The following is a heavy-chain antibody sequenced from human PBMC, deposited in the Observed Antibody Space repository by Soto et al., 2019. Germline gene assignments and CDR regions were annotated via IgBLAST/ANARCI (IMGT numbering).Heavy chain of an antibody. CDR2: ISYDGSNK. Sequence: QVQLVASGGGVVQPGRSLRLSCAASGFTFSSYAMHWVRQAPGKGLEWVAVISYDGSNKYYADSVKGRFTISRDNSKNTLYLQMNSLGAEDTAVYYCARDPVLRFGESEGLVFDPWGQGTLVTVSS. V-gene: IGHV3-30-3*01. J-gene: IGHJ5*02. D-gene: IGHD3-10*01. CDR3: ARDPVLRFGESEGLVFDP. CDR1: GFTFSSYA.